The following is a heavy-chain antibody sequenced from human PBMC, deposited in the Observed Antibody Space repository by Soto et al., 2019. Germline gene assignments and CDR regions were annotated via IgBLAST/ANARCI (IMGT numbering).Heavy chain of an antibody. Sequence: PSETLSLTCTVSGGSISNYYWSWIRQPPGKGLEWIGYIYYSGSTNYNPSLKSRVTISVDTSKNQFSLRLSSVTAADTAVYYCARAGYYYDSSEAFDIWGQGTMVTVSS. D-gene: IGHD3-22*01. J-gene: IGHJ3*02. CDR2: IYYSGST. CDR1: GGSISNYY. V-gene: IGHV4-59*01. CDR3: ARAGYYYDSSEAFDI.